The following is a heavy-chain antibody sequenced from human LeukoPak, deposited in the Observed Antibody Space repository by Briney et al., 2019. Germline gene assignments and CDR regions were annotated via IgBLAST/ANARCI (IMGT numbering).Heavy chain of an antibody. J-gene: IGHJ4*02. V-gene: IGHV4-59*08. CDR1: GGSISGYY. CDR2: IYNSGST. Sequence: SSETLSLTCTVSGGSISGYYWSWIRQPPGKGLEWIGYIYNSGSTKYNPSLKSRVTISVDTSKNQISLKLSSVTAADTAVYYCARGARAGYNLEPFDNWGQGTLVTVSS. D-gene: IGHD5-24*01. CDR3: ARGARAGYNLEPFDN.